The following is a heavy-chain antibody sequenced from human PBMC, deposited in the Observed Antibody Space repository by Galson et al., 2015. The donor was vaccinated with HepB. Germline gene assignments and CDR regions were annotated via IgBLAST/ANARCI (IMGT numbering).Heavy chain of an antibody. CDR3: ARARAGYDSSGYYRYFDY. CDR1: GGSISSYY. Sequence: ETLSLTCTVSGGSISSYYWSRIRQPAGKGLEWIGRIYTSGSTNYNPSLKSRVTMSVDTSKNQFSLKLSSVTAADTAVYYCARARAGYDSSGYYRYFDYWGQGTLVTVSS. D-gene: IGHD3-22*01. CDR2: IYTSGST. J-gene: IGHJ4*02. V-gene: IGHV4-4*07.